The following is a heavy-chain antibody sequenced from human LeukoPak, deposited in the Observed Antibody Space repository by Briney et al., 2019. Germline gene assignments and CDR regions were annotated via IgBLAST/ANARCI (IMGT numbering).Heavy chain of an antibody. CDR3: ARDGSDTKRSFDP. CDR1: GYTFTSYA. V-gene: IGHV1-46*01. D-gene: IGHD2-2*01. Sequence: ASVKVSCKASGYTFTSYAMNWVRQAPGQGLEWMGIINPSVGNTIYAQQFQGRVTMTGDTSTSTVYMELSSLRSEDTAVYYCARDGSDTKRSFDPWGQGTLVTVSS. J-gene: IGHJ5*02. CDR2: INPSVGNT.